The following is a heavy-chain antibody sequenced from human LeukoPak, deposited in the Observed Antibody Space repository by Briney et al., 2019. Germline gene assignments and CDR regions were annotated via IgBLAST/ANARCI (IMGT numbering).Heavy chain of an antibody. V-gene: IGHV3-11*01. CDR2: ISSSGSTI. J-gene: IGHJ2*01. D-gene: IGHD3-16*01. CDR1: GFTFSDYY. CDR3: ARVPRRIELRARGYFDL. Sequence: PGGSLRLSCAASGFTFSDYYMSWIRQAPGKGLEWVSYISSSGSTIYYADSVKGRFTISRDNAKNSLYLQMNSLRAEDTAVYYCARVPRRIELRARGYFDLWGRGTLVTVSS.